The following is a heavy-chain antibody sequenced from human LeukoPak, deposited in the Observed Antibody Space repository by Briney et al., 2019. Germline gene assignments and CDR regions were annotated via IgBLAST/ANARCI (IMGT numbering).Heavy chain of an antibody. CDR3: ASFLRTVAEDY. CDR2: IYYSGST. CDR1: GGSISSGDYY. Sequence: SETLSLTCTVFGGSISSGDYYWSWIRQPPGKGLEWIGYIYYSGSTYYNPSLKSRVTISVDTSKNQFSLKLSSVTAADTAVYYCASFLRTVAEDYWGQGTLVTVSS. V-gene: IGHV4-30-4*08. D-gene: IGHD6-19*01. J-gene: IGHJ4*02.